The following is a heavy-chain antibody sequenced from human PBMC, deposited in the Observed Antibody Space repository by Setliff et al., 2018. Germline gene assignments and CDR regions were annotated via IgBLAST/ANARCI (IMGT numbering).Heavy chain of an antibody. CDR1: GGSISSSSYY. CDR3: ARLLSGSGFDI. D-gene: IGHD2-15*01. Sequence: LSLTCTVSGGSISSSSYYWGWIRQPPGKGLEWVSYISSSGSTIYYADSVKGRFTISRDNAKNSLYLQMNDLRAEDTAVYYCARLLSGSGFDIWGQGTMVTVSS. CDR2: ISSSGSTI. J-gene: IGHJ3*02. V-gene: IGHV3-11*04.